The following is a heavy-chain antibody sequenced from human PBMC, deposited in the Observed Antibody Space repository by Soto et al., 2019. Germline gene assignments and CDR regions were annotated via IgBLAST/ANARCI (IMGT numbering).Heavy chain of an antibody. J-gene: IGHJ5*02. D-gene: IGHD6-19*01. CDR1: GFTFSSYS. Sequence: EVPLVESGGGLVQPGGSLRLSYAASGFTFSSYSMNWVRQAPGKGLEWVSYISSSGSTIYYADSVKGRFTISRDNAKNSLYLQMNSLRAEDTAVYYCARDPDSSGWYNWFDPWGQGTLVTVSS. CDR3: ARDPDSSGWYNWFDP. CDR2: ISSSGSTI. V-gene: IGHV3-48*01.